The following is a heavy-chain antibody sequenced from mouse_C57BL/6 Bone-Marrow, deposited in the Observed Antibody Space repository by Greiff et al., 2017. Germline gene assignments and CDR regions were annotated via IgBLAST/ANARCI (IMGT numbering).Heavy chain of an antibody. J-gene: IGHJ3*01. V-gene: IGHV1-80*01. CDR1: GYAFSSYW. D-gene: IGHD1-1*01. CDR3: ARVDYCCSSWEFAY. CDR2: IYPGDGDT. Sequence: VQLQQSGAELVKPGASVKISCKASGYAFSSYWMNWVKQRPGKGLEWIGQIYPGDGDTNYNGKFKGKATLTADKSSSTAYMQLSSLTSEDSAVYSCARVDYCCSSWEFAYWGQGTLVTVSA.